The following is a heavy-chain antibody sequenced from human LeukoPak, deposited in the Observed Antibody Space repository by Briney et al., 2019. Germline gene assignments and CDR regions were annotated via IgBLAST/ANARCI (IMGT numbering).Heavy chain of an antibody. CDR3: AKAYSSGWYYFDY. CDR2: ISWNSGSI. CDR1: GFTFDDYA. V-gene: IGHV3-9*01. J-gene: IGHJ4*02. Sequence: GGSLRLSCAASGFTFDDYAMHWVRQAPGKGLEWVSGISWNSGSIGYADSVKGRFTISRDNAKNSLYLKMNSLRAEDTALYYCAKAYSSGWYYFDYWGQGTLVTVSS. D-gene: IGHD6-19*01.